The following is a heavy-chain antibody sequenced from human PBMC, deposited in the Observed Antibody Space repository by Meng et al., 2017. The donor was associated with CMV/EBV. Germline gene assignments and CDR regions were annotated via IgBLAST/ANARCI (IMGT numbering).Heavy chain of an antibody. CDR2: MNPNSGNT. CDR1: GYTFTSYD. Sequence: ASVKVSCKASGYTFTSYDINWVRQATGQGLEWMGWMNPNSGNTGYAQKFQGRVTITRNTSISTAYMELSSLRSEDTAVYYCARRGSSGWPYCYYGMDVWGQGTAVTVSS. J-gene: IGHJ6*02. D-gene: IGHD6-19*01. CDR3: ARRGSSGWPYCYYGMDV. V-gene: IGHV1-8*03.